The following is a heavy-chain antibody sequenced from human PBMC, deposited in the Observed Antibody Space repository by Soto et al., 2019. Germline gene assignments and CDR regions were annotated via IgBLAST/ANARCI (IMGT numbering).Heavy chain of an antibody. CDR2: MNPNSDNP. CDR3: ARGGQARIPAAGAPY. J-gene: IGHJ4*02. V-gene: IGHV1-8*01. D-gene: IGHD6-13*01. Sequence: QVQLVQSGAEVKKPGASVKVSCKASGYTFTSYDINWVRQATGQGLEWMGWMNPNSDNPGYAQKFQGRVTMTRNTSISTAYMELSSLRSEDTAGYYCARGGQARIPAAGAPYWGQGTLVTVSS. CDR1: GYTFTSYD.